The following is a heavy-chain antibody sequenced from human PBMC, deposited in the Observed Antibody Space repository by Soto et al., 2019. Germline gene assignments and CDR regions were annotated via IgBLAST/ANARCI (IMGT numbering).Heavy chain of an antibody. CDR3: ARGGYSSSRYAMDV. CDR2: INYSGST. CDR1: GGFISSYY. Sequence: PSETLSLTXSVSGGFISSYYWSWVRQPPGKGLEWIGYINYSGSTSHNPSLKSRVTISVDKSKNQFSLNLSSVTAADTAMYYCARGGYSSSRYAMDVWGQGTTVTVSS. J-gene: IGHJ6*02. V-gene: IGHV4-59*01. D-gene: IGHD6-13*01.